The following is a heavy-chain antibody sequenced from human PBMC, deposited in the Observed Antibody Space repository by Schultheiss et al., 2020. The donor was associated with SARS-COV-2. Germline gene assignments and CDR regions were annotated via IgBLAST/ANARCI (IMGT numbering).Heavy chain of an antibody. CDR3: ARDWDYGMDV. CDR2: IYYIGST. J-gene: IGHJ6*02. D-gene: IGHD1-26*01. CDR1: GGSISSGGYY. Sequence: SETLSLTCTVSGGSISSGGYYWNWIRQLPGKGLEWIGHIYYIGSTYYNPSLKSRVSISIDTSKNQISLNLISVTAADTAVYFCARDWDYGMDVWGQGTTVTVSS. V-gene: IGHV4-31*03.